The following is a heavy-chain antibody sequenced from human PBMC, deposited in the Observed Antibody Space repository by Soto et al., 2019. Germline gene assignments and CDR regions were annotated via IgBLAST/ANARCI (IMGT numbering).Heavy chain of an antibody. J-gene: IGHJ6*03. CDR1: GFTFSSYG. D-gene: IGHD5-18*01. CDR2: ISYDGSNK. V-gene: IGHV3-30*18. CDR3: AKVSVPPLYTAMVNYRDV. Sequence: PGGSLRLSCAASGFTFSSYGMHWVRQAPGKGLEWVAIISYDGSNKYYADSVKGRFTISRDNSKNTLYLQMNSLRAEDTAVYYCAKVSVPPLYTAMVNYRDVWGKGTTVTVSS.